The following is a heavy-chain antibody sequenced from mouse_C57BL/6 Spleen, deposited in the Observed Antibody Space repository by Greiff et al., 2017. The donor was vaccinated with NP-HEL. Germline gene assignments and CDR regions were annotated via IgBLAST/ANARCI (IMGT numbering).Heavy chain of an antibody. J-gene: IGHJ4*01. CDR2: INPSTGGT. CDR1: GYSFTGYY. V-gene: IGHV1-42*01. CDR3: ARWTTVYAMDY. D-gene: IGHD1-1*01. Sequence: VQLQQSGPELVKPGASVKISCKASGYSFTGYYMNWVKQSPEKSLEWIGEINPSTGGTTYNQKFKAKATLTVDKSSSTAYMQLKSLTSEDSAVYYCARWTTVYAMDYWGQGTSVTVSS.